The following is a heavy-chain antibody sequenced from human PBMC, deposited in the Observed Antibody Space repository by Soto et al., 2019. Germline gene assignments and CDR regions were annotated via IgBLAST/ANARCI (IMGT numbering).Heavy chain of an antibody. CDR3: ARGGQQWLGRNNWFDP. J-gene: IGHJ5*02. CDR2: IYYSGST. Sequence: PSETLSLTCTVSGGSISSYYWSWIRQPPGKGLEWIGYIYYSGSTNYNPSLKSRVTISVDTSKNQFSLKLSSVTAADTAVYYCARGGQQWLGRNNWFDPWGQGTLVTVSS. D-gene: IGHD6-19*01. V-gene: IGHV4-59*01. CDR1: GGSISSYY.